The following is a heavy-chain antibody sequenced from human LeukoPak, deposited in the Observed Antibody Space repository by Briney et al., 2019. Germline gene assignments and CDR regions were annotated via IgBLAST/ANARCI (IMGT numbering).Heavy chain of an antibody. CDR2: ISTYNGNT. V-gene: IGHV1-18*01. CDR3: ARGVYYDSSGLYYFDY. CDR1: GYTFTSHG. J-gene: IGHJ4*02. Sequence: ASVKVSCKASGYTFTSHGISWVRQAPGQGLEWMGWISTYNGNTKYSQKLQGRCTMTRDTSTSAAYMELRSLRSDDTAVYYCARGVYYDSSGLYYFDYWGQGTLVTVSS. D-gene: IGHD3-22*01.